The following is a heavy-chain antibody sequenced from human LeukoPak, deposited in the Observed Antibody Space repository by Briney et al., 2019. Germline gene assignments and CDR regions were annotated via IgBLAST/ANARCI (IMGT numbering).Heavy chain of an antibody. CDR2: ISAYNGNT. CDR1: GYTFTSYG. J-gene: IGHJ4*02. D-gene: IGHD1-26*01. Sequence: ASVKVSCKASGYTFTSYGISWVRQAPGQGLEWMGWISAYNGNTNYAQKLQGRVTMTTDTSTSTAYMELRSLRSDDTAVYYCARVLIHPTGEACFDYWGQGTLVTVSS. CDR3: ARVLIHPTGEACFDY. V-gene: IGHV1-18*01.